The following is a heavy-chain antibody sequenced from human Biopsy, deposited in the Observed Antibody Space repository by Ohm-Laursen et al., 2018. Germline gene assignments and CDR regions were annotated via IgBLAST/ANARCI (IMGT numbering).Heavy chain of an antibody. D-gene: IGHD3-22*01. CDR2: MNEDETIK. Sequence: SLRLSCTASGFIFINYWMSWVRQAPGKGLEWVTNMNEDETIKNYVDSVKGRFTISRDNAKNSLYLQLNSLRAEDTAVYYCARAGYSSGYDYWGQGTLVTVSS. CDR1: GFIFINYW. CDR3: ARAGYSSGYDY. V-gene: IGHV3-7*01. J-gene: IGHJ4*02.